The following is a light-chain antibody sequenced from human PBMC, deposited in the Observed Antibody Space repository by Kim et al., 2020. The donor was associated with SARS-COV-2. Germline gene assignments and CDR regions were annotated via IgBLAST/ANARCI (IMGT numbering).Light chain of an antibody. J-gene: IGKJ5*01. CDR1: QDIRND. V-gene: IGKV1-17*01. CDR2: GAS. CDR3: LQHNTYPIT. Sequence: ASVGDRVTNTCRASQDIRNDLGWYQQNPGRAPKRLIYGASSVQSGVPSRFSGSGSGTEFTLTISSLQPEDFATYFCLQHNTYPITFGQGTRLEIK.